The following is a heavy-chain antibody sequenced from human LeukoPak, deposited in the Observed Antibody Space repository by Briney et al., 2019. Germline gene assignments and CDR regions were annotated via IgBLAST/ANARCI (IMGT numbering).Heavy chain of an antibody. D-gene: IGHD3-22*01. V-gene: IGHV4-31*03. J-gene: IGHJ3*02. CDR1: GGSISSGGYY. CDR2: IYYSGST. CDR3: ARDQVPDYYDSSGYYYAFDI. Sequence: SETLSLTCTVSGGSISSGGYYWSWIRQHPGKGLEWIGYIYYSGSTYYNPSLKSRVTISVDTSKNQFSLKLSSVTAADTAAYYCARDQVPDYYDSSGYYYAFDIWGQGTMVTVSS.